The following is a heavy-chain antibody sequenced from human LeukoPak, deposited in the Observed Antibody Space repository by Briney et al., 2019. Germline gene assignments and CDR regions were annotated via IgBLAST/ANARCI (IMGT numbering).Heavy chain of an antibody. V-gene: IGHV3-23*01. CDR2: ISGSGGST. J-gene: IGHJ5*02. CDR3: AKDKRYRGANWFDP. D-gene: IGHD3-9*01. Sequence: PGGSLRLSCAASGFTFSSYAMSWVRQAPGKGREWVSAISGSGGSTYYADSVKGRFTISRDNSKNTLYLQMNSLRAEDTAVYYCAKDKRYRGANWFDPWGQGTLVTVSS. CDR1: GFTFSSYA.